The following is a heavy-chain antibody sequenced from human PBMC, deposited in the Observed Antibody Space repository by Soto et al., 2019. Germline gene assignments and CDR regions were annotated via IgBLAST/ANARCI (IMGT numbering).Heavy chain of an antibody. V-gene: IGHV3-23*01. D-gene: IGHD6-6*01. J-gene: IGHJ4*02. CDR3: ASRGWHEYIQK. Sequence: EVQLLESGGGLVQPGGSLRLSCAASGFTLRSYGMTWVRQAPGKGLEWVSGISGSGNSIHYADSVEGRFTISRDNSKNTLYLQMRTLRVEATAIYHCASRGWHEYIQKWGQGPLVTVS. CDR2: ISGSGNSI. CDR1: GFTLRSYG.